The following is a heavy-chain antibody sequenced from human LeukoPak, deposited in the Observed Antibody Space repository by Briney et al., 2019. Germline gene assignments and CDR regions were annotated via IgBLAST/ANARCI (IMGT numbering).Heavy chain of an antibody. Sequence: GGSLRLSCAASGFTFSSYAMHWVRQAPGKGLEWVAVISYDGSNKYYADSVKGRFTISRDNSKNTLYLQMNSLRAEDTAVYYCAKDPGYSGYALGPPPHYFDYWGQGTLVTVSS. D-gene: IGHD5-12*01. CDR2: ISYDGSNK. CDR3: AKDPGYSGYALGPPPHYFDY. J-gene: IGHJ4*02. CDR1: GFTFSSYA. V-gene: IGHV3-30*04.